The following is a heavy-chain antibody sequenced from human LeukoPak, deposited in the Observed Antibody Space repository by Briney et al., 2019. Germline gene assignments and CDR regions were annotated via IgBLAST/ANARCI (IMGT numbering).Heavy chain of an antibody. V-gene: IGHV3-74*01. Sequence: PGRSLRLSCAASGFTFSSYYIHWVRQAPGNGLVWVSRINTDGSSTAYADSVKGRFTISRDNAENTLYLQMNSLRAEDTAVYFCARVGGSSDFDYWGQGTLVTVSS. J-gene: IGHJ4*02. CDR1: GFTFSSYY. CDR3: ARVGGSSDFDY. CDR2: INTDGSST. D-gene: IGHD6-6*01.